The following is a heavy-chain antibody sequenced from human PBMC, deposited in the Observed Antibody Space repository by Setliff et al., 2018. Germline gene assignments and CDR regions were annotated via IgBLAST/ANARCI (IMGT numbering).Heavy chain of an antibody. V-gene: IGHV4-59*01. CDR2: VYYTGTT. J-gene: IGHJ6*02. CDR1: GGSINNYY. Sequence: SETLSLTCTVSGGSINNYYWSWIRQAPGKGLEWVGYVYYTGTTNYSPSLKGRVIISVDASKNRLSLQLNSVTPADTAVYYCARDRSAYNYGLDVWDQGTTVTVSS. CDR3: ARDRSAYNYGLDV.